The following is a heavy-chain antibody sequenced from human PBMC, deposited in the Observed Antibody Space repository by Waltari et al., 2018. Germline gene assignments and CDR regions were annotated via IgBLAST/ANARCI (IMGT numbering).Heavy chain of an antibody. J-gene: IGHJ4*02. CDR3: AGSRFGEGGWQDYFDY. CDR1: GFPFRSYE. CDR2: ISRIGNII. Sequence: DVQLVEAGGGLVQPGGSLRLSCAASGFPFRSYEMTWVRQAPGQGLAWVSYISRIGNIIYYERSLKSRVTDSIDNEKTTLSLQRNSRGAEDTAVDYCAGSRFGEGGWQDYFDYWGQGTLVTVSS. D-gene: IGHD3-10*01. V-gene: IGHV3-48*03.